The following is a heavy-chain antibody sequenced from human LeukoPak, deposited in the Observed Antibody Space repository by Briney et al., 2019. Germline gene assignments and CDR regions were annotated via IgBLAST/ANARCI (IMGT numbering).Heavy chain of an antibody. V-gene: IGHV1-69*06. CDR1: GGTFSSYA. CDR3: ARDSPIVVVPAATGIYYMDV. D-gene: IGHD2-2*01. CDR2: IIPIFGTA. J-gene: IGHJ6*03. Sequence: SVKVSCKASGGTFSSYAISWVRQAPGQGLEWMGRIIPIFGTANYAQKFQGRVTITADKSTSTAYMELSSLRSEGTAVYYCARDSPIVVVPAATGIYYMDVWGKGTTVTVSS.